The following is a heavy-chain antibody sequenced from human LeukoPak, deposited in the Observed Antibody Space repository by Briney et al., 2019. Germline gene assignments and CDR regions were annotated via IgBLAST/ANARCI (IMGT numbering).Heavy chain of an antibody. CDR3: ARHHLRVWPWNGYFDY. D-gene: IGHD1-1*01. CDR1: GGSISSGNNY. V-gene: IGHV4-61*02. J-gene: IGHJ4*02. CDR2: VSTRGST. Sequence: PSETLSLTCTVSGGSISSGNNYWNWLRQPAGKGLEWIGRVSTRGSTNYNPSLKSRVTISVDTSKNQFSLKLSSVTAADTAVYYCARHHLRVWPWNGYFDYWGQGTLVTVSS.